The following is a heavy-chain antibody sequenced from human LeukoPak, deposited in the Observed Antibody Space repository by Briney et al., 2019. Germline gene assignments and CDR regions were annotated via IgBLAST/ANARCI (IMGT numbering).Heavy chain of an antibody. Sequence: ASVKVSCKASGGTFSSYAISWVRQAPGQGLEWMGGIIPIFGTANYAQKFQGRVTITADESTSTAYMELSSLRSEDTAVYYCASRLGGEHYYSDYWGQGTLVTVSS. CDR1: GGTFSSYA. CDR2: IIPIFGTA. V-gene: IGHV1-69*13. J-gene: IGHJ4*02. CDR3: ASRLGGEHYYSDY. D-gene: IGHD7-27*01.